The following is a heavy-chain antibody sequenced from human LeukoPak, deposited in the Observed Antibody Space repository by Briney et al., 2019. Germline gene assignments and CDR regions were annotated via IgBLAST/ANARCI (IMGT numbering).Heavy chain of an antibody. V-gene: IGHV1-69*13. CDR3: ARVEGHYDILTGYQGKYYFDY. CDR2: IIPIFGTA. J-gene: IGHJ4*02. D-gene: IGHD3-9*01. CDR1: GGTFSSYA. Sequence: GASVKVSCKASGGTFSSYAISWVRQAPGQGLEWMGGIIPIFGTANYAQKFQGRVTITADESTSTAYMKLSSLRSEDTAVYYCARVEGHYDILTGYQGKYYFDYWGQGTLVTVSS.